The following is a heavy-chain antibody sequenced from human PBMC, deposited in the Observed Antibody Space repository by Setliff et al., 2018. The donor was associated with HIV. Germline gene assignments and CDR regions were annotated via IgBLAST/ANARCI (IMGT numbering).Heavy chain of an antibody. J-gene: IGHJ1*01. V-gene: IGHV1-3*04. CDR2: INTGNGNT. Sequence: GASVKVSCKASGYTFTTYAMIWVRQAPGQSLEWMGWINTGNGNTRLSQKFQGRVTISRDTSASTAYVELYSLTSEDTAVYYCAREWGGGYFQHWGQGTLVTVSS. D-gene: IGHD3-16*01. CDR1: GYTFTTYA. CDR3: AREWGGGYFQH.